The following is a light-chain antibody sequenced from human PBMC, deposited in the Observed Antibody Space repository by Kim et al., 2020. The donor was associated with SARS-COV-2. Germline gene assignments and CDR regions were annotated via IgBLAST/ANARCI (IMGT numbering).Light chain of an antibody. CDR3: ATWDDSVTGPL. V-gene: IGLV1-47*02. Sequence: VTISCSGSSCNIGDNNVHWYQQVSGTAPKLLIYNNGRRPSSVPARCSGSSKGASAALAISGLRYDDEDEYYCATWDDSVTGPLFGGGTKLTVL. CDR2: NNG. J-gene: IGLJ2*01. CDR1: SCNIGDNN.